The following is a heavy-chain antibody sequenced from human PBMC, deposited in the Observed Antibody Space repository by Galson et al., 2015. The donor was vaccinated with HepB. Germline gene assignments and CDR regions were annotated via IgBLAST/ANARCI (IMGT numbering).Heavy chain of an antibody. J-gene: IGHJ6*02. Sequence: CAISGDSVSSNSGAWNWIRQSPSGGLEWLGRTYYRSKWYFEYAVSVKSRITISPDASKNQFSLQLNSVTPEDTAVYYCAGGRLGGTSGMDVWGQGTTVTVSS. CDR3: AGGRLGGTSGMDV. CDR2: TYYRSKWYF. D-gene: IGHD1-7*01. CDR1: GDSVSSNSGA. V-gene: IGHV6-1*01.